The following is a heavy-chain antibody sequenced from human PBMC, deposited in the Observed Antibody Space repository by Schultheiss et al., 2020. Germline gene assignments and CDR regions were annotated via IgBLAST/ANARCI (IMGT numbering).Heavy chain of an antibody. V-gene: IGHV4-61*08. Sequence: SQTLSRTCTVSGGSISSGGYYWSWIRQHPGKGLEWIGYIFYSGSTNYNLSLKSRVNISIDTSKKQFSLKLSSVTAADTAVYYCARLGAEGSGVVIPYYFDYWGQGTVVTVSS. CDR3: ARLGAEGSGVVIPYYFDY. D-gene: IGHD3-3*01. J-gene: IGHJ4*02. CDR2: IFYSGST. CDR1: GGSISSGGYY.